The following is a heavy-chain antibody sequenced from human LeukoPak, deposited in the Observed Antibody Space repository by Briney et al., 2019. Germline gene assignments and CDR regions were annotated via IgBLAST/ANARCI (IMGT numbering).Heavy chain of an antibody. D-gene: IGHD2-2*02. J-gene: IGHJ6*03. V-gene: IGHV1-18*01. CDR1: GYTFTSYG. CDR2: ISAYNGNT. CDR3: ARYCSSTSCYTGYYYYYMDV. Sequence: GASVKVSCKTSGYTFTSYGISWVRQAPGQGLEWMGWISAYNGNTNYAQKVQGRVTMTTDTSTSTAYMELRSLRSDDTAVYYCARYCSSTSCYTGYYYYYMDVWGKGTTVTVSS.